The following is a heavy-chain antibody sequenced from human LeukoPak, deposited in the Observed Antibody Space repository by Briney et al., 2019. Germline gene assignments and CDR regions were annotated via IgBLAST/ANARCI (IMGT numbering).Heavy chain of an antibody. D-gene: IGHD2-2*01. CDR2: FDPEDGET. V-gene: IGHV1-24*01. CDR1: GYTLTELS. J-gene: IGHJ6*02. CDR3: ATGVRIVVVPAPGLGMDV. Sequence: ASVKVSCKVSGYTLTELSMHWVRQAPGKGLEWMGGFDPEDGETIYAQKFQGRVTMTEDTSTDTAYMELSSLRSEGTAVYYCATGVRIVVVPAPGLGMDVWGQGTTATVSS.